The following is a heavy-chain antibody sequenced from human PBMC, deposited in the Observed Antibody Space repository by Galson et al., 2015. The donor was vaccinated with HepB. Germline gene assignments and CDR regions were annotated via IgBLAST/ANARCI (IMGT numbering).Heavy chain of an antibody. CDR3: ARYTTDKDDQ. CDR1: GGSISSYY. D-gene: IGHD4-17*01. Sequence: SEPLSLTCTVSGGSISSYYWSWIRQSPGKGLEWIGYIYYSGSTNYNPSLKSRVTISVDTSKNQFSLKLSSVTAADTAVYYCARYTTDKDDQWGQGTLVTVSS. CDR2: IYYSGST. J-gene: IGHJ4*02. V-gene: IGHV4-59*08.